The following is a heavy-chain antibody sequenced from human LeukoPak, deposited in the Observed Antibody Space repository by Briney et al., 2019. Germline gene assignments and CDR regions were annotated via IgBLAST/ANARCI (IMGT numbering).Heavy chain of an antibody. V-gene: IGHV1-2*02. CDR3: ARGLAGTTHFDY. D-gene: IGHD6-19*01. J-gene: IGHJ4*02. CDR2: INPNNGGT. Sequence: GASVKVSCKASGYTFTDYSMHWVRQAPGQGLEWMGWINPNNGGTNYAQKFQGRVTMTRDTSINTAYMELSRLKSDDTAVYYCARGLAGTTHFDYWGQGTLVTVSS. CDR1: GYTFTDYS.